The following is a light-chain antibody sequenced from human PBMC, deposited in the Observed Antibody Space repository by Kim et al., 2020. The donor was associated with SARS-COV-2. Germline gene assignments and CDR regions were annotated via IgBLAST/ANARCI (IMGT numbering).Light chain of an antibody. CDR3: QSYDSSSWV. J-gene: IGLJ3*02. CDR1: GGSIASNY. Sequence: FMLTQPPSVSGSPEKTVTISCTRSGGSIASNYVQWYQQRPGSAPTTVIYEDYQRPSGVPDRFSGSIDSSSNSASLTISGLKTEDEADYYCQSYDSSSWVFGGGTQLTVL. CDR2: EDY. V-gene: IGLV6-57*04.